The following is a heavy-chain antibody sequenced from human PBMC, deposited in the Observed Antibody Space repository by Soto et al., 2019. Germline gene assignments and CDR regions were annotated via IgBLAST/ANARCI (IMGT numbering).Heavy chain of an antibody. Sequence: SVKVSCKASGGTFSSYAISWVRQAPGQGLEWMGGIIPIFGTANYAQKFQGRVTITADESTSTAYMELSSLRSEDTAVYYCARDRVAVAGKTHYYYYGMDVWGQGTTVTVSS. J-gene: IGHJ6*02. D-gene: IGHD6-19*01. CDR2: IIPIFGTA. CDR3: ARDRVAVAGKTHYYYYGMDV. V-gene: IGHV1-69*13. CDR1: GGTFSSYA.